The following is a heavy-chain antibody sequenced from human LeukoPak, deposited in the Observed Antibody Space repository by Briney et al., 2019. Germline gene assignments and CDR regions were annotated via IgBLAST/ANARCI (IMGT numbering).Heavy chain of an antibody. CDR2: ISDIGTTM. Sequence: GGSLRLSCAASGFTFSSYEMNWVRQAPGKGLEWVSYISDIGTTMYYADSVKGRFTISRDNAKNSLYLQMNSLRAEDTAVYYCARWLQFNYWGQGTLVTVSS. V-gene: IGHV3-48*03. J-gene: IGHJ4*02. D-gene: IGHD5-24*01. CDR1: GFTFSSYE. CDR3: ARWLQFNY.